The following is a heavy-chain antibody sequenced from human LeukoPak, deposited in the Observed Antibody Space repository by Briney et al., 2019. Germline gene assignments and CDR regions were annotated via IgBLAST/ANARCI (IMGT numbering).Heavy chain of an antibody. D-gene: IGHD3-22*01. V-gene: IGHV3-11*01. CDR2: ISSSGSTI. CDR3: ARAWDSSGYYFYYFDY. Sequence: GGSLRLSCAASGFTFSDYYMSWIRQAPGKGLEWVSYISSSGSTIYYADSVEGRFTISRDNAKNSLYLQMNSLRAEDTAVYYCARAWDSSGYYFYYFDYWGQGTLVTVSS. J-gene: IGHJ4*02. CDR1: GFTFSDYY.